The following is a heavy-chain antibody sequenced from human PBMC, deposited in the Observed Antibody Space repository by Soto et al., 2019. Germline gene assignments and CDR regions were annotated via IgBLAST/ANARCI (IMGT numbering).Heavy chain of an antibody. D-gene: IGHD3-10*01. Sequence: GGSLRLSCAASGFTFSSYGMHWVRQAPGKGLEWVAVIWYDGSNKYYADSVKGRFTISRDNSKNTLYLQMNSLRAEDTAVYYCARGAILNPFGDDSYYYYGMDVWGQGTTVTVSS. V-gene: IGHV3-33*01. CDR3: ARGAILNPFGDDSYYYYGMDV. CDR2: IWYDGSNK. CDR1: GFTFSSYG. J-gene: IGHJ6*02.